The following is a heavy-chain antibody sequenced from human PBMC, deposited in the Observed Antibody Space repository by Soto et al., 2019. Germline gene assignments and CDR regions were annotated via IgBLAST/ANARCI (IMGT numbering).Heavy chain of an antibody. V-gene: IGHV4-59*01. CDR3: ARVWGYYFDY. CDR1: GDSISSYY. D-gene: IGHD3-10*01. J-gene: IGHJ4*02. Sequence: SETLSLTCTVSGDSISSYYWSWIRQPPGKGLEWIGYIYYSGSTNYNPSLKSRVTISVDTSKNQFSLKLSSVTAADTAVYYCARVWGYYFDYWGQGTLVTVSS. CDR2: IYYSGST.